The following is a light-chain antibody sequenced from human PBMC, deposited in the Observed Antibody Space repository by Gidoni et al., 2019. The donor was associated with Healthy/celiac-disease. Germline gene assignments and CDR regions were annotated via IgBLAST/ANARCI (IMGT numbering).Light chain of an antibody. J-gene: IGLJ2*01. Sequence: QAGLTPPPSVSKGLRQTATLTCTGNSNNVGNQGAAWLQQHQGHPPKLLSYRNNNRPSGISERLSASRSGNTASLTITGLQPEDEADYYGSAWDSSLSAVVFGGGTKLTV. CDR2: RNN. CDR1: SNNVGNQG. V-gene: IGLV10-54*01. CDR3: SAWDSSLSAVV.